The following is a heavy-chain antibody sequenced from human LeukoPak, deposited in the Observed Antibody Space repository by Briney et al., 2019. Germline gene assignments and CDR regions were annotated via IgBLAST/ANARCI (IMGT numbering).Heavy chain of an antibody. J-gene: IGHJ4*02. D-gene: IGHD2-21*01. Sequence: GGSLRLSCAASGFTFSSYAMSWVRQAPGKGLEWVSAISGSGGSTYYADSVKGRFTTSRDNSKNTLYLQMNSLRAEDTAVYYCAKFLPTHIVVANYYFDYWGQGTLVTVSS. CDR3: AKFLPTHIVVANYYFDY. CDR2: ISGSGGST. V-gene: IGHV3-23*01. CDR1: GFTFSSYA.